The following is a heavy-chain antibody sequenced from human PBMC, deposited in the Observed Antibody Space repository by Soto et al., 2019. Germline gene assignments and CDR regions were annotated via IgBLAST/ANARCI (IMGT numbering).Heavy chain of an antibody. J-gene: IGHJ6*02. CDR2: ISYDGSNK. D-gene: IGHD3-16*02. CDR1: GFTFSSYA. CDR3: ARDYVWGSYRQPGGMDV. V-gene: IGHV3-30-3*01. Sequence: QVQLVGSGGGVVQPGRSLRLSCAASGFTFSSYAMHWVRQAPGKGLEWVAVISYDGSNKYYADSVKGRFTISRDNSKNTLYLQMNSLRAEDTAVYYCARDYVWGSYRQPGGMDVWGQGTTVTVSS.